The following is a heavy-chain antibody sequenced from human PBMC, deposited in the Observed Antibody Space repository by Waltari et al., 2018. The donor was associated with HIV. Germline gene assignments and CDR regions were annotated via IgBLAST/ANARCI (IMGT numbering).Heavy chain of an antibody. D-gene: IGHD3-3*01. Sequence: EVQLLESGGGLVQPGGSLRLSCAASGFTFSSYAMSWVRQAPGKGLEWVSAISGSGCSTYYADSVKGRFTISRDNSKNTLYLQMNSLRAEDTAVYYCASLCFGVAHTCLHWGQGTLVTVSS. J-gene: IGHJ4*02. CDR2: ISGSGCST. CDR3: ASLCFGVAHTCLH. V-gene: IGHV3-23*01. CDR1: GFTFSSYA.